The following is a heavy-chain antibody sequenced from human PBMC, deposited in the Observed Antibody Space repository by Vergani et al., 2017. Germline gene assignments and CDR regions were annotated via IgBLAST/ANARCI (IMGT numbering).Heavy chain of an antibody. Sequence: EVQLVESGGGLVKPGGSLRLSCAASGFTFSSYSMNWVRQAPGKGLEWVSSISGSSSYIYYADSVKGRFTISRDNAKNSLYLQMNSLRAEDTAVYYCARKPPPMTTVTTPRLYWYFDLWGRGTLVTVSS. J-gene: IGHJ2*01. CDR3: ARKPPPMTTVTTPRLYWYFDL. V-gene: IGHV3-21*01. D-gene: IGHD4-17*01. CDR1: GFTFSSYS. CDR2: ISGSSSYI.